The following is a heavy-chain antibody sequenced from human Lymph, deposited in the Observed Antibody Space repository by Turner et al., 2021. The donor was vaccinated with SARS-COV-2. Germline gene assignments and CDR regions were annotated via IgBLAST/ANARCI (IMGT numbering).Heavy chain of an antibody. V-gene: IGHV3-30*03. CDR1: GFTFISYG. J-gene: IGHJ6*02. CDR2: ISDDGGHK. Sequence: QVQLVESGGGVVQPGRSLRLSCAASGFTFISYGMHWVRQDPGKGLEWVAVISDDGGHKSYADSVKGRFTISRDNSKNTLYLQMISLRAEDTAVYYCAWALYYYYGMDVWGQGTTVTVSS. CDR3: AWALYYYYGMDV.